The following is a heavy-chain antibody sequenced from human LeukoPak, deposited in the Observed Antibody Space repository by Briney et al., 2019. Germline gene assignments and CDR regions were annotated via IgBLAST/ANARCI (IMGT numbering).Heavy chain of an antibody. Sequence: GGSLRLSCAAYGFTFTRYTMHWVRQAPGKGLEWVALVLYNGSKKYYADSVKGRFTLSRDNSKNTLSLEMNALRADDTAVYYCVRDNYGGILDFWGQGTLVTVSS. V-gene: IGHV3-30*04. CDR3: VRDNYGGILDF. J-gene: IGHJ4*02. D-gene: IGHD2-21*01. CDR2: VLYNGSKK. CDR1: GFTFTRYT.